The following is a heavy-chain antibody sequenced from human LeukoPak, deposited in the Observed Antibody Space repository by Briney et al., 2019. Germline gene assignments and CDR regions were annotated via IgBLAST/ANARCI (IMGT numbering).Heavy chain of an antibody. CDR3: ASPTGRYYYDSSGYSHDAFDI. CDR1: GFTFSSYS. Sequence: GGSLRLSCAASGFTFSSYSMNWVRQAPGKGLEWVSSISSSSSYIYYADSVKGRFTISRDNAKNSLYLQMNSLRAEDTAVYYCASPTGRYYYDSSGYSHDAFDIWGQGTMVTVSS. CDR2: ISSSSSYI. V-gene: IGHV3-21*01. J-gene: IGHJ3*02. D-gene: IGHD3-22*01.